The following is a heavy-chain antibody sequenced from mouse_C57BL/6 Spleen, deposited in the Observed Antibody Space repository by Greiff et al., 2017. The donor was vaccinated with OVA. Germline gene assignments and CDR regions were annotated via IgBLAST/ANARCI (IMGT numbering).Heavy chain of an antibody. CDR1: GFTFSSYA. D-gene: IGHD3-2*02. CDR3: TRDQAMGFAY. J-gene: IGHJ3*01. CDR2: ISSGGDYI. Sequence: EVKLMESGEGLVKPGGSLKLSCAASGFTFSSYAMSWVRQTPEKRLEWVAYISSGGDYIYYADTVKGRFTISRDNARNTLYLQMSSLKSEDTAMYYCTRDQAMGFAYWGQGTLVTVSA. V-gene: IGHV5-9-1*02.